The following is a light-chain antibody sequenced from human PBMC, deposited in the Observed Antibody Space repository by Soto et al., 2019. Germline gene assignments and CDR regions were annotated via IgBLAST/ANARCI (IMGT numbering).Light chain of an antibody. J-gene: IGLJ3*02. Sequence: QSALTQPASVSGSPGQSITISCTGTSSDVGGYDHVSWYQQHPGKAPKLIIYDVTVRPSGISPRFSGSKSDNTASLAVSGLPPEDEAEYYCSSYTNKDTLLCGGGTKLTVL. CDR2: DVT. CDR1: SSDVGGYDH. CDR3: SSYTNKDTLL. V-gene: IGLV2-14*03.